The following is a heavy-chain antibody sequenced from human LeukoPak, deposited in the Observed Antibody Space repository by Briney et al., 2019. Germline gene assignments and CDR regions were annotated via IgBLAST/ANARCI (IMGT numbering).Heavy chain of an antibody. J-gene: IGHJ6*03. CDR2: IYSGGTT. CDR3: VGYSYDGGYYYYYMDV. D-gene: IGHD5-18*01. V-gene: IGHV3-66*01. CDR1: GFIVSSNY. Sequence: GGSLRLSCAASGFIVSSNYMSWVRQAPGKGLEWVSVIYSGGTTYYADSVKGRFTISRDNSKNTLYLQMNSLRAEDTAVYYCVGYSYDGGYYYYYMDVWGKGTTVTISS.